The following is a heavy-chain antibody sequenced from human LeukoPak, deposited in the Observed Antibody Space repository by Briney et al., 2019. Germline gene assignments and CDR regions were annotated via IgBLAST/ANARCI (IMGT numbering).Heavy chain of an antibody. Sequence: SETLSLTCTVSGGSIGTNYWTWIRQPPGKGLEYIGYIYYTGATNYNPSLKSRVTISVDTSKNQFSLKLSSVTAADTAVYYCARSHIEWLRDTSLGAFDIWGQGTMVTVSS. CDR1: GGSIGTNY. J-gene: IGHJ3*02. D-gene: IGHD3-3*01. CDR3: ARSHIEWLRDTSLGAFDI. V-gene: IGHV4-59*12. CDR2: IYYTGAT.